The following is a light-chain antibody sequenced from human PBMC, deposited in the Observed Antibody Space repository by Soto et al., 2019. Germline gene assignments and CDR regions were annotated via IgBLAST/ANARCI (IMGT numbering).Light chain of an antibody. Sequence: DIVMTQSPLSLPVTPGEPASISCRSSQSLLHSNGYNDLDWYLQKPGQSPKLLIYLTSNRSSGVPDRFSGSGSGTDFTLKISRVEAEDVGVYYCMQALQTPRTFGQGTKLEIK. CDR3: MQALQTPRT. CDR1: QSLLHSNGYND. CDR2: LTS. J-gene: IGKJ2*02. V-gene: IGKV2-28*01.